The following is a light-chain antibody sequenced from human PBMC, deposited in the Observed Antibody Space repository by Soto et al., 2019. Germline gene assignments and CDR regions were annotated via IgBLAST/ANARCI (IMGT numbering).Light chain of an antibody. J-gene: IGLJ1*01. CDR2: EVT. CDR3: SSYTSSTDYV. CDR1: SSDVGGYNY. Sequence: QSTLSQPASVSGSPGQAITISCTGTSSDVGGYNYVSWYQLHPGKAPKLILYEVTNRPSGVSDRFSGSKSGNTASLTISGLQAEEEADYYCSSYTSSTDYVFGTGTKVTVL. V-gene: IGLV2-14*01.